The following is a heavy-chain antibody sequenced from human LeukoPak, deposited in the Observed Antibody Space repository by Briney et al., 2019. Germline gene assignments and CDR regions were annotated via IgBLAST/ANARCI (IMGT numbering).Heavy chain of an antibody. CDR1: GFTFSSYG. V-gene: IGHV3-33*01. D-gene: IGHD6-13*01. CDR2: IWYDGSNK. Sequence: PGGSLRLSCAASGFTFSSYGMHWVRQAPGKGLEWVAVIWYDGSNKYYADSVKGRFTISRDNSKNTLYLQMNSLRAEDTAVHYCARGYRGAAAAPYYYYYMDVWGKGTTVTVSS. J-gene: IGHJ6*03. CDR3: ARGYRGAAAAPYYYYYMDV.